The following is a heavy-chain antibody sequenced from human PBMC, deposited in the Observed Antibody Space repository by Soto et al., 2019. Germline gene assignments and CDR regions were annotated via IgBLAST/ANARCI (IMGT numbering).Heavy chain of an antibody. D-gene: IGHD3-16*01. Sequence: EVQLLESGGGLVQPGGSLRLSCAASGFTFSSFSMAWVRQAPGKGLHWVAGITYGHYTFYTNSVKGRFTISRDNSENTLYLQMSSLRVEDTAVYYCVKYTLAESLGEHWGLGTLVTVSS. V-gene: IGHV3-23*01. CDR3: VKYTLAESLGEH. J-gene: IGHJ1*01. CDR2: ITYGHYT. CDR1: GFTFSSFS.